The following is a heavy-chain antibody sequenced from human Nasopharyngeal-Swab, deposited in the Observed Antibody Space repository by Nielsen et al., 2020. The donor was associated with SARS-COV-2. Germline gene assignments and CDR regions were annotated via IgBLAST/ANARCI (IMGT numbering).Heavy chain of an antibody. Sequence: WIRQHQRKGLEWIGEINLSGTTNYNPSLNGGVTISVDTSKNQFSLQMRSVTAADTAVYYCARVSWEGSYYYYYMDVWGKGTTVTVSS. D-gene: IGHD1-26*01. V-gene: IGHV4-34*01. CDR3: ARVSWEGSYYYYYMDV. CDR2: INLSGTT. J-gene: IGHJ6*03.